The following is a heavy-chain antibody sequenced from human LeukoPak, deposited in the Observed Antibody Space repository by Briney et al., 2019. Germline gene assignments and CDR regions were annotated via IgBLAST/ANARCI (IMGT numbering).Heavy chain of an antibody. CDR3: ARIRGSGSYYDYYYMDV. CDR1: GGSISSYY. D-gene: IGHD1-26*01. Sequence: PSETLSLTCTVSGGSISSYYWSWIRQPAGKGLEWIGRIYTSGTTNYNPSLKRRVTMSVDTSKNQFSLKLSSVPAADTAVYYCARIRGSGSYYDYYYMDVWGKGTTVTVSS. J-gene: IGHJ6*03. CDR2: IYTSGTT. V-gene: IGHV4-4*07.